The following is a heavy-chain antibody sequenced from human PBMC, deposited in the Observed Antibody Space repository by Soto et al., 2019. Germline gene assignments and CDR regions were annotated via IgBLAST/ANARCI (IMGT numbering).Heavy chain of an antibody. CDR3: AREKAMGTTSGWFDP. CDR2: INPSGGST. D-gene: IGHD1-26*01. Sequence: ASVKVSCKASGYIFTRHYMHWVRQAPGQGLEWMGIINPSGGSTNYAQKFQGRVTMTRDTSTSTVYMELSSLRSEDTAVYFCAREKAMGTTSGWFDPWGQGTLVTVSS. V-gene: IGHV1-46*01. CDR1: GYIFTRHY. J-gene: IGHJ5*02.